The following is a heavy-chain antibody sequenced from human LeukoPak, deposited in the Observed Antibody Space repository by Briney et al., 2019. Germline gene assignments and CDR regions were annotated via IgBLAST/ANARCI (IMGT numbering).Heavy chain of an antibody. Sequence: ASVKVSCKASGYTFTSYGISWVRQAPGQGLEWMGWISAYNGNTNYAQKVQGRVTMTTDTSTSTAYMELRSPTSDHTAVYCCARARRFRFLEWPPDFDYWGQGTLVTVSS. CDR3: ARARRFRFLEWPPDFDY. J-gene: IGHJ4*02. CDR1: GYTFTSYG. D-gene: IGHD3-3*01. V-gene: IGHV1-18*01. CDR2: ISAYNGNT.